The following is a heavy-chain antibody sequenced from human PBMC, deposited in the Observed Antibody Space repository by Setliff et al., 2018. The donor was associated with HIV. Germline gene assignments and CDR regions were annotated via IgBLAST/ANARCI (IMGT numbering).Heavy chain of an antibody. CDR1: GFTFSSYA. V-gene: IGHV3-23*01. CDR2: ISGSADGA. D-gene: IGHD6-13*01. J-gene: IGHJ5*01. CDR3: AKADDGAAAGPAP. Sequence: PGGSLRLSCAASGFTFSSYAMSWVRQAPGKGLEWVSVISGSADGAYYADSVKGRFTISRDNSKNTVYLEMDSLRSEDTAVYYCAKADDGAAAGPAPWGQGTLVTVSS.